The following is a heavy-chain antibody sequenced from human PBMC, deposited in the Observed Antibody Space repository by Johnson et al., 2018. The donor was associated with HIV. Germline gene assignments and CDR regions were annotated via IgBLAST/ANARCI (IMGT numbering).Heavy chain of an antibody. CDR2: INWNGGSI. V-gene: IGHV3-20*04. Sequence: VQLVESGGGVIRPGGSLRLSCAASRFTFDDYAMSWVRQVPGKGLEGVSGINWNGGSIGYADSVKGRFTISRDNAKKSLYLQMNSLRAEDTALYYCARAKDAAYPYDAFDVWGHGTMVIVSA. CDR1: RFTFDDYA. J-gene: IGHJ3*01. D-gene: IGHD2-15*01. CDR3: ARAKDAAYPYDAFDV.